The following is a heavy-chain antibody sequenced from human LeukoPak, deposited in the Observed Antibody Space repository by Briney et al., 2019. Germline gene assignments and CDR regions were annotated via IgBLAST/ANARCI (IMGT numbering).Heavy chain of an antibody. J-gene: IGHJ4*02. D-gene: IGHD3-10*01. Sequence: SETLSLTCTVSGVSISSYYWTWIRQPAGKGLEWIGRIHTSGSTNYNPSLKSRVTMSADTSKNQFSLKLRTVTAADTAVYYCARAAYFSGIDYWGQGTLVTVSS. CDR1: GVSISSYY. V-gene: IGHV4-4*07. CDR3: ARAAYFSGIDY. CDR2: IHTSGST.